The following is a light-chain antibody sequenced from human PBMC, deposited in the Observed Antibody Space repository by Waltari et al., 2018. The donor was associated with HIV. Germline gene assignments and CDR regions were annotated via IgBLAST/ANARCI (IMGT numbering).Light chain of an antibody. CDR2: KDT. J-gene: IGLJ2*01. CDR1: ALPTQY. CDR3: QSGDNKLTSVF. V-gene: IGLV3-25*03. Sequence: SSELTQPPSVSVSPAQTVRITCSEDALPTQYTSCYQQKPGQPPVLVMSKDTQRSSGTHERCACSSSGTTVTLTITAVRAEDEAYYYCQSGDNKLTSVFFGGGTRLTVL.